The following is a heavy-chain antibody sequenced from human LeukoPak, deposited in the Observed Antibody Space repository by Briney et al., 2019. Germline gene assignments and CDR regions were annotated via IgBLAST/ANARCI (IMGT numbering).Heavy chain of an antibody. D-gene: IGHD4-17*01. Sequence: GGSLRLSCATSGFTFGSYVMSWVRQARGKGLEWVANIKQDGSEKYYVDSVKGRFTISRDNAKNSLYLQMNSLRAEDTAVYYCATADYGDNGFDYWGQGTLVTVSS. V-gene: IGHV3-7*01. CDR1: GFTFGSYV. CDR2: IKQDGSEK. CDR3: ATADYGDNGFDY. J-gene: IGHJ4*02.